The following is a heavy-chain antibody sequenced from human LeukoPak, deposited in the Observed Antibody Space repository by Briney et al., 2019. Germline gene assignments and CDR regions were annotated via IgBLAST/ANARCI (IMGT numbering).Heavy chain of an antibody. Sequence: PGGSLRLSCAASGFTFSSYAMSWVRQAPGKGLEWVSSISNSGGRTFYTDSVKGRFTISRDNSKITLYLQMNSLRAGDTAVYYCARTLPFSSGSDFWGLGTLVTVSS. D-gene: IGHD3-22*01. CDR2: ISNSGGRT. V-gene: IGHV3-23*01. CDR3: ARTLPFSSGSDF. J-gene: IGHJ4*02. CDR1: GFTFSSYA.